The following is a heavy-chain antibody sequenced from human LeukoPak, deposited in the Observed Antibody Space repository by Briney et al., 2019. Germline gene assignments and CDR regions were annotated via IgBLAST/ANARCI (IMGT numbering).Heavy chain of an antibody. CDR2: INSDGSST. CDR1: GFTFSSYW. Sequence: GGSLRLSCAASGFTFSSYWMHWVRQAPGKGLVWVSRINSDGSSTRSADSVKGRFTISKDNAKNTLYLQMNSLRAEDTAVYYCARGAYYFDYWGQGNLVTVSS. J-gene: IGHJ4*02. CDR3: ARGAYYFDY. V-gene: IGHV3-74*01.